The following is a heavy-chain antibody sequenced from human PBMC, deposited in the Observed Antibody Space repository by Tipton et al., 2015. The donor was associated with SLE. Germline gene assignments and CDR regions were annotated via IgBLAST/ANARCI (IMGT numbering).Heavy chain of an antibody. CDR3: AREQRQRGQQLLRGYNWFDP. CDR2: ISHDGGA. V-gene: IGHV4-34*01. J-gene: IGHJ5*02. CDR1: DGSLSGYY. Sequence: TLSLTCTVFDGSLSGYYWAWLRQSPGKGLEWIGEISHDGGANYNPSLKNRVTISLDTSKTHFSLNLNSVTATDTAVYYCAREQRQRGQQLLRGYNWFDPWGQGTLVIVSS. D-gene: IGHD6-25*01.